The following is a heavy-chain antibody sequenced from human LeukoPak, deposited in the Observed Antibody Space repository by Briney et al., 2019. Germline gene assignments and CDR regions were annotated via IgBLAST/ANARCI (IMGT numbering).Heavy chain of an antibody. D-gene: IGHD5-24*01. Sequence: GSLRLSCAASGFTFSSYSMNWVRQAPGKGLEWVSSISSSSSYIYYADSVKGRFTISRDNAKNSLYLQMNSLRAEDTAVYYCARARPWRNAFDIWGQGTMVTVSS. J-gene: IGHJ3*02. CDR2: ISSSSSYI. V-gene: IGHV3-21*01. CDR3: ARARPWRNAFDI. CDR1: GFTFSSYS.